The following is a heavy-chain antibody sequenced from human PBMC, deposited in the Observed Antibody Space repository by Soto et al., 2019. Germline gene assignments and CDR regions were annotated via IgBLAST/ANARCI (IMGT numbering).Heavy chain of an antibody. CDR2: IYYSGST. CDR3: ARTQGYCSGGSCHHFDY. J-gene: IGHJ4*02. D-gene: IGHD2-15*01. V-gene: IGHV4-31*03. Sequence: HSETLSLTCTVSGGSISSGGYYWSWIRQHPGKGLEWIGYIYYSGSTYYNPSLKSRVTISVDTSKNQFSLKLSSVTAADTAVYYCARTQGYCSGGSCHHFDYWGQGTLVTAPQ. CDR1: GGSISSGGYY.